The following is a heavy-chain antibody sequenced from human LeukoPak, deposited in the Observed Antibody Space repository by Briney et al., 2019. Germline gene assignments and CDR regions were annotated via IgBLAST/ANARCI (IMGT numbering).Heavy chain of an antibody. D-gene: IGHD3-10*01. CDR1: GGSISSYY. CDR2: IYYSGST. V-gene: IGHV4-59*08. CDR3: ARQEVTMVRGVLHDAFDI. Sequence: TSETLSLTCTVSGGSISSYYWSWIRQPPGKGLEWIGYIYYSGSTNYNPSLKSRATISVDTSKNQFSLKLSSVTAADTAVYYCARQEVTMVRGVLHDAFDIWGQGTMVTVSS. J-gene: IGHJ3*02.